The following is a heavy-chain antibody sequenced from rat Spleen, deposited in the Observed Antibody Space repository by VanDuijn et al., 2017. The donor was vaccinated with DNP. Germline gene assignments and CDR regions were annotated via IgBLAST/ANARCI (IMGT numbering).Heavy chain of an antibody. CDR1: GYSITSNY. CDR3: TTDPSYYSSPFAY. D-gene: IGHD1-2*01. V-gene: IGHV3-1*01. CDR2: ISYSGST. J-gene: IGHJ3*01. Sequence: EVQLQESGPGLVKPSQSLSLTCSVTGYSITSNYWGWIRKFPGNKMEYIGHISYSGSTNYNPSLKIRFSITRDTSKNQFFLQLNSVTTEDTATYYCTTDPSYYSSPFAYWGQGTLVTVSS.